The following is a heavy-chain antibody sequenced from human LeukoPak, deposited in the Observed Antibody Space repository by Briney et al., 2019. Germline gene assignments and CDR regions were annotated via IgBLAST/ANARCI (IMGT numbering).Heavy chain of an antibody. D-gene: IGHD3-9*01. CDR2: IYPGVRT. CDR3: ARTGYYDILTGYYRD. CDR1: GVSFSSYY. J-gene: IGHJ4*02. Sequence: SETLSLTCTVSGVSFSSYYWTWIRQPAGKGLEWLGRIYPGVRTYYSPSLESRLTMSADTSKNQFSLNLRSMTAADTAVYYCARTGYYDILTGYYRDWGQGTLVTVSS. V-gene: IGHV4-4*07.